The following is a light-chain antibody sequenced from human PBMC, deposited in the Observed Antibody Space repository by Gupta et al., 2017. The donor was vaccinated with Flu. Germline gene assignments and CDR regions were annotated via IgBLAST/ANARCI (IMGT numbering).Light chain of an antibody. Sequence: SSNIGSSWAYWYQQQLPGTAPKLLIYRNEQRPSWVPDRFSASKSGTSASLAISGVRSEDEADYYCAAWDASLSAVVFGGGTKLTV. CDR2: RNE. CDR3: AAWDASLSAVV. CDR1: SSNIGSSW. V-gene: IGLV1-47*01. J-gene: IGLJ2*01.